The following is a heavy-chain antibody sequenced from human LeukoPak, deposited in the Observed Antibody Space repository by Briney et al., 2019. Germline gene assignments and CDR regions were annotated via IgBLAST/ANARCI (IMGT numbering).Heavy chain of an antibody. V-gene: IGHV4-38-2*02. J-gene: IGHJ4*02. CDR2: IHYSGNT. CDR1: GYSISNAYY. Sequence: PSETLSLTCAVSGYSISNAYYWGWIRQPPGKGLEWIASIHYSGNTDYNPSLKSRVTISVDTSKNQFSLKLGSVTAADTAVYYCAREEALGSGSFDYWGQGTLVTVSS. D-gene: IGHD1-26*01. CDR3: AREEALGSGSFDY.